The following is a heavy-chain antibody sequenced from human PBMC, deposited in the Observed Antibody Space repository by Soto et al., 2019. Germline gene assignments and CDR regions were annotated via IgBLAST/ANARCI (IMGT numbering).Heavy chain of an antibody. Sequence: QVQLVQSGAEVKKPGSSVKVSCKASGGTFSSYAISWVRQAPGQGLEWMGGIIPIFGTANYAQKFQGRVTITADESTSTAYMEXSSLXXEDTAVYYCAREQIGVPPQGCWFDPWGQGTLVTVSS. J-gene: IGHJ5*02. CDR2: IIPIFGTA. CDR1: GGTFSSYA. D-gene: IGHD3-3*01. CDR3: AREQIGVPPQGCWFDP. V-gene: IGHV1-69*12.